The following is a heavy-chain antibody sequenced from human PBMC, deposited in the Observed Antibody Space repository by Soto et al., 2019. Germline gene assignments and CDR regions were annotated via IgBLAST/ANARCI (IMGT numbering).Heavy chain of an antibody. V-gene: IGHV5-10-1*03. CDR2: IDPSDSYV. Sequence: DVQLVQSGTEMKKPGESLRISCTGAGYSFSTYWISWVRQMPGKGLEWMGRIDPSDSYVDYSPSFEGRVILSVDKSSSTVFLQWSRLQASATAIYYCAGFCTGGSCYLKDMGVWGQGTTV. J-gene: IGHJ6*01. CDR3: AGFCTGGSCYLKDMGV. D-gene: IGHD2-8*02. CDR1: GYSFSTYW.